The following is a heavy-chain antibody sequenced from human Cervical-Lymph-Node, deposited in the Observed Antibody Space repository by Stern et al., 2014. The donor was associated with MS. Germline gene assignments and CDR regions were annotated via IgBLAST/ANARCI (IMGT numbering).Heavy chain of an antibody. V-gene: IGHV2-5*02. Sequence: QVTLKESGPAPVKPTQTLTLTCAFSGFSLSTSGVGVGWIRQPPGKALEWLSVIYWDDDKRYSPSLKSRLTITKDTSKNQVVLTMTNMDPVDTATYYCAHLSGLPYYLDYWGQGIQVTVSS. J-gene: IGHJ4*02. D-gene: IGHD6-19*01. CDR2: IYWDDDK. CDR1: GFSLSTSGVG. CDR3: AHLSGLPYYLDY.